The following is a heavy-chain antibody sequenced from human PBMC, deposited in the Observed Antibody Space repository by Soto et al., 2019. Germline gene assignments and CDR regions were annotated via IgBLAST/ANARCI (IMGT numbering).Heavy chain of an antibody. V-gene: IGHV4-39*01. Sequence: PSQTLSLTCTLSGDSIGTTHSYSAWIRQSPGKGLEWIGNIHYSGSTYYMPSLRSRVTLSVDTSKNQFSLRLTSVTAEDTAVYHRARHDGNGNVRPHDYWGQGIL. D-gene: IGHD2-8*01. J-gene: IGHJ4*02. CDR1: GDSIGTTHSY. CDR2: IHYSGST. CDR3: ARHDGNGNVRPHDY.